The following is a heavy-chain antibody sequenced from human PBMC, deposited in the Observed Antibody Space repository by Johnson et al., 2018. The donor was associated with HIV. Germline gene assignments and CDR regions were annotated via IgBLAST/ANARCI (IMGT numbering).Heavy chain of an antibody. Sequence: QVQLVESGGGLVQPGGSLRLSCAASGFTFSSYGMHWVSQAPGQGLEWVSAISGSGGRTSYAASVRGRFTISRDNSKNTLYLQMNSLRSEDTAVYYCARGPGGFGAFDIWGQGTMVTVSS. D-gene: IGHD2-8*02. CDR2: ISGSGGRT. V-gene: IGHV3-NL1*01. CDR3: ARGPGGFGAFDI. J-gene: IGHJ3*02. CDR1: GFTFSSYG.